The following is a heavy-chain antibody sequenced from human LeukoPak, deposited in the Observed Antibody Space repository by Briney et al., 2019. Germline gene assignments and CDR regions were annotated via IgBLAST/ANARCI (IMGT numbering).Heavy chain of an antibody. CDR3: ARDPNYGDYEINDAFDI. Sequence: GGSLRLSCAASGFTFSSYAMSWVRQAPGKGLEWVSAFSGSGGSTYYADSVKGRFTISRDNAKNSLYLQMNSLRAEDTAVYYCARDPNYGDYEINDAFDIWGQGTMVTVSS. J-gene: IGHJ3*02. CDR2: FSGSGGST. D-gene: IGHD4-17*01. V-gene: IGHV3-23*01. CDR1: GFTFSSYA.